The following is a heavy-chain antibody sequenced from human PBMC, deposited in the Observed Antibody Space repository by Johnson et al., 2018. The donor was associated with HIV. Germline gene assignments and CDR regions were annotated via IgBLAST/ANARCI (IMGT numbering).Heavy chain of an antibody. CDR1: GFTFSSYV. D-gene: IGHD3-22*01. CDR2: ISHDGSNK. V-gene: IGHV3-30*18. CDR3: AKTPGDNWYYSEGTDAFDI. J-gene: IGHJ3*02. Sequence: VQLMESGGGVVQPGRSLRLSCAASGFTFSSYVIHWVRQPPGKGLEWVAVISHDGSNKYYVDSVKGRFTISRDNSKNTLYLQMNSLRPEDTAVYYCAKTPGDNWYYSEGTDAFDIWGQGTMVTVSS.